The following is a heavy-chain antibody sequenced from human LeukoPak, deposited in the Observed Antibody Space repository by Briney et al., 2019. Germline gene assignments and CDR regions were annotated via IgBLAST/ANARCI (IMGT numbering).Heavy chain of an antibody. J-gene: IGHJ4*02. CDR3: ARPGGYCSSTSCQKYYFDY. Sequence: PSETLSLTCTVSGGSIISSSYYWGWIRQPPGRGLEWIGSIYYSGSTYYNPSLKSRVTISVDTSKNQFSLKLSSVTAADTAVYYCARPGGYCSSTSCQKYYFDYWGQGTLVTVSS. D-gene: IGHD2-2*01. V-gene: IGHV4-39*01. CDR1: GGSIISSSYY. CDR2: IYYSGST.